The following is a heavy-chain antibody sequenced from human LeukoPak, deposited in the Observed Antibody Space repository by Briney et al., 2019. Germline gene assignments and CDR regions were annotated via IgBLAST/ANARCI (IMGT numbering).Heavy chain of an antibody. J-gene: IGHJ4*02. V-gene: IGHV4-39*07. CDR3: ARAGIVGAPSFDY. CDR2: IYYSGST. D-gene: IGHD1-26*01. Sequence: SETLSLTCTVSGGSISRSSYYWGWIRQPPGKGLEWIGSIYYSGSTYYNPSLKSRVTISVDTSKNQFSLKLSSVTAADAAVYYCARAGIVGAPSFDYWGQGTLVTVPS. CDR1: GGSISRSSYY.